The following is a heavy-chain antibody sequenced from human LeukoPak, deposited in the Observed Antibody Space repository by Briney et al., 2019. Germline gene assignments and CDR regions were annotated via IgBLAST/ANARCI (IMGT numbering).Heavy chain of an antibody. V-gene: IGHV1-2*02. CDR1: GYTFTGYY. J-gene: IGHJ4*01. D-gene: IGHD3-3*01. Sequence: GASVKVSCKASGYTFTGYYIHWVRQAPGQGLEWLGWINPNSGGTNYAQKFQGRVTMTRDTSISTAYMELSRLKSDDTAVFYCARGRLLEWFLPFDYWGQGTLVTVSS. CDR2: INPNSGGT. CDR3: ARGRLLEWFLPFDY.